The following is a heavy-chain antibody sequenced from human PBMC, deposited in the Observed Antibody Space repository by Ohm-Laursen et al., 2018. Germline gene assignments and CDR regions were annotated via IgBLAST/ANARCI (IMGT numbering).Heavy chain of an antibody. D-gene: IGHD3-22*01. J-gene: IGHJ6*02. Sequence: SVKVSCKTSGYTFTSYDINWVRQATGQGLEWMGWMNPNSGNTGYAQKFQGRVTMTRNTSISTAYMELSSLRSEDTAVYYCARPIPYDSSGYYYGASYGMDVWGQGTTVTVSS. V-gene: IGHV1-8*01. CDR2: MNPNSGNT. CDR1: GYTFTSYD. CDR3: ARPIPYDSSGYYYGASYGMDV.